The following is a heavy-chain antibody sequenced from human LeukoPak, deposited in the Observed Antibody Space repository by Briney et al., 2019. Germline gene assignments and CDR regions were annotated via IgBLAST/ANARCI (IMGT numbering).Heavy chain of an antibody. CDR1: GFTFSSYW. D-gene: IGHD3-10*01. Sequence: GGSLRLSCAASGFTFSSYWTSWVRQAPGKGLEWVANIKQDRSEKYYVDSVKGRFTISRDNAKNSLYLQMNSLRAEDTAVYYCARDEHVLLWFGELQNYYGMDVWGQGTTVTVSS. V-gene: IGHV3-7*03. CDR2: IKQDRSEK. J-gene: IGHJ6*02. CDR3: ARDEHVLLWFGELQNYYGMDV.